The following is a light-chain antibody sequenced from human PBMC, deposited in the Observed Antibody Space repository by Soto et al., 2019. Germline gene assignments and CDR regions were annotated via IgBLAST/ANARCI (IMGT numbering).Light chain of an antibody. V-gene: IGKV2-28*01. Sequence: DIVLTQSPLSLPVTPGEPASISCRSSPSLLHSNGYNDLDGYLQKPGQSPQLLIYLGSNRGHDVTDRFKGTGSGAAFTLKLSREEAEDVWVNYCMQALQTGYTWGQGTNLDIK. CDR1: PSLLHSNGYND. J-gene: IGKJ2*01. CDR3: MQALQTGYT. CDR2: LGS.